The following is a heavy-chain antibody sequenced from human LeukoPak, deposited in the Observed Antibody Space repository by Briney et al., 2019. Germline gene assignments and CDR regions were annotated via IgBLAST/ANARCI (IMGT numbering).Heavy chain of an antibody. D-gene: IGHD6-13*01. CDR1: GFTFDDYA. V-gene: IGHV3-9*01. CDR3: AKDRGSSWYSDAFDI. J-gene: IGHJ3*02. CDR2: ISWSSGST. Sequence: GGSLRLPCAASGFTFDDYAMHWVRQAPGKGLEWVSGISWSSGSTGYADSVKGRFTISRDNAKNSLYLQMNSLRVEDTALYYCAKDRGSSWYSDAFDIWGQGTMVTVSS.